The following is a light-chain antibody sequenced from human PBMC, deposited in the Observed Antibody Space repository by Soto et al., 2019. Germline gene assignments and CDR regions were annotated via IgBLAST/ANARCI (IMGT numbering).Light chain of an antibody. CDR2: KAS. CDR1: QRISNW. Sequence: DIQMTQSPSTLSASVGDRVTITCRASQRISNWLAWYQQKPGKAPNLLIYKASSLESGVPSRFSGSGSGTEFTLTISSLQPDDFATYYCQQYNSYWLTFGGGTKVEIK. V-gene: IGKV1-5*03. J-gene: IGKJ4*01. CDR3: QQYNSYWLT.